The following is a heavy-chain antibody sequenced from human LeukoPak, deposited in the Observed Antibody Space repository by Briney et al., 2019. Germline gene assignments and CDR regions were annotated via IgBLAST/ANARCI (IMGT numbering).Heavy chain of an antibody. CDR2: IYPGDSDT. Sequence: GESLQISCKGSGYRFTDYWIGWVRQLPGKGLGWMGIIYPGDSDTRYSPSFHGQVTISADKSINTAHLQWSSLKASDTAMYYCARGAAGTTPDYYYFGLDVWGQGTTVRVSS. CDR1: GYRFTDYW. J-gene: IGHJ6*02. V-gene: IGHV5-51*01. CDR3: ARGAAGTTPDYYYFGLDV. D-gene: IGHD1-7*01.